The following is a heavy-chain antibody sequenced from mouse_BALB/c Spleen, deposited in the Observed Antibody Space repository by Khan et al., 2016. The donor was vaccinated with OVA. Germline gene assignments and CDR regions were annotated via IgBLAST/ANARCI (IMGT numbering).Heavy chain of an antibody. CDR3: ARDYGSSFWFAC. CDR2: INPYNDGT. D-gene: IGHD1-1*01. V-gene: IGHV1S136*01. Sequence: EVQLQESGPELVKPGTSLKMSCRSSGYTFTNYIIHWVKQTPGQGLEWIGSINPYNDGTKYNEKFKGKATLTSDKSSITAYMELSGLTSEDSAVYYCARDYGSSFWFACWGQGTLVTVSA. J-gene: IGHJ3*01. CDR1: GYTFTNYI.